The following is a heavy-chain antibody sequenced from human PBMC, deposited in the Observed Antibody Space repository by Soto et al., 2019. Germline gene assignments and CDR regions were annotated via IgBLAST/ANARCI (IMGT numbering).Heavy chain of an antibody. CDR1: GFTVNLYG. CDR2: ISGSAGSP. CDR3: ARGGVAVADHTGY. D-gene: IGHD6-19*01. J-gene: IGHJ4*02. Sequence: EVQLLESGGGLVQPGGSLRLSCAASGFTVNLYGMSWVRQAPGKWLEWVSGISGSAGSPYYADSVKGRFTISRDNSKNTLYLQMNSLRVEDTAVYYCARGGVAVADHTGYWVQGTLVTVSS. V-gene: IGHV3-23*01.